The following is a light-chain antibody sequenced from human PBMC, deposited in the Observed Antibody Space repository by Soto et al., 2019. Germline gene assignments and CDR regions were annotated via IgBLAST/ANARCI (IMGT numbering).Light chain of an antibody. CDR3: QQYNNWPPGT. J-gene: IGKJ1*01. CDR2: GAS. V-gene: IGKV3-15*01. CDR1: ESVSSN. Sequence: EIVMTQSPATLSVSPGERATLSCRASESVSSNLAWYQQKPGQAPRLLIYGASTRATGIPARFSGSGSGKEFTLTISSLQSEDFAVYYCQQYNNWPPGTFGHGTKVEIK.